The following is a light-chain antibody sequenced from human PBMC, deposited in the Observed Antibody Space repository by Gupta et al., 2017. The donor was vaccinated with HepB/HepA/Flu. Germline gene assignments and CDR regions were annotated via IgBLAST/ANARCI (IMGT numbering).Light chain of an antibody. CDR2: WAS. CDR1: QCVLYSSNNKNY. CDR3: QKYYSTPT. Sequence: SVLPQSPASLALSLCERATNNCKSSQCVLYSSNNKNYLAWFQQKPGQPPKLLIYWASTRESGVPDRCSGSGSGTDFTLTISSLQAEDVAVYYCQKYYSTPTFGQGTKVEIK. V-gene: IGKV4-1*01. J-gene: IGKJ1*01.